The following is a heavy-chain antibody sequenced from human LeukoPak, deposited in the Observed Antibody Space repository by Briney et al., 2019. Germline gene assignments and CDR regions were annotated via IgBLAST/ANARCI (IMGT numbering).Heavy chain of an antibody. CDR3: ARNTVAELSDYYYYYGMDV. J-gene: IGHJ6*02. D-gene: IGHD4-23*01. CDR2: IYYSGST. CDR1: GGSISSYY. V-gene: IGHV4-59*08. Sequence: MTSETLSLTCTVSGGSISSYYWSWIRQPPGKGLEWIGYIYYSGSTNYNPSLKSRVTISVDTSKNQFSLKLSSVTAADTAVYYCARNTVAELSDYYYYYGMDVWGQGTTVTVSS.